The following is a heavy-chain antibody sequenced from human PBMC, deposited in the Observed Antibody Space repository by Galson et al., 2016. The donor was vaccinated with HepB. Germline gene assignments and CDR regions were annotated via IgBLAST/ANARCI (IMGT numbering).Heavy chain of an antibody. J-gene: IGHJ6*02. CDR2: IYSGGST. CDR3: ARDWIPYYSYGLDV. D-gene: IGHD5-18*01. V-gene: IGHV3-53*01. Sequence: SLRISCAASGFTVSSNYMSWVRQAPGKGLEWVSIIYSGGSTDSADSVKGRFTISRDNSKNSLYLQMNSLRAEDTAVYYCARDWIPYYSYGLDVWGQGTTVTVSS. CDR1: GFTVSSNY.